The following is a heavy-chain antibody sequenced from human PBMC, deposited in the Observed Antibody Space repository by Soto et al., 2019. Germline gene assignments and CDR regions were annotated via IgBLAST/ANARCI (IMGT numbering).Heavy chain of an antibody. CDR2: INWNDDE. V-gene: IGHV2-5*01. CDR1: GFSLNTRAVG. Sequence: QITLKESGPTLVKPTQTLTLTCTFSGFSLNTRAVGVGWIRQAPGKALEWLALINWNDDERYPSLKDRLTITKDTSKNHVVLTMTNIGPVDTATYYCAHRHDLGGFDIWGQGTAVTVSS. D-gene: IGHD2-15*01. J-gene: IGHJ3*02. CDR3: AHRHDLGGFDI.